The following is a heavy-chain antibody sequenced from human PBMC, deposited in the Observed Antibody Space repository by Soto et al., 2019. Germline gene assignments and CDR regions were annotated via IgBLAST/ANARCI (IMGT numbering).Heavy chain of an antibody. V-gene: IGHV3-9*01. CDR1: GFTFDDYA. Sequence: PGGSLRLSCAASGFTFDDYAMHWVRQAPGKGLEWVSGISWNSGSIGYADSVKGRFTISRDNAKNSLYLQMNSLRAEDTALYYCAKDLYGDYENSNSQHWGQGTLVTVSS. D-gene: IGHD4-17*01. CDR3: AKDLYGDYENSNSQH. CDR2: ISWNSGSI. J-gene: IGHJ1*01.